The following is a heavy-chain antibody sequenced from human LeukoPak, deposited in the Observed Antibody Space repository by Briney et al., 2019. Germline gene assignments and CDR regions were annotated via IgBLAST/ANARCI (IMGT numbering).Heavy chain of an antibody. Sequence: SQTLSLTCAVFGGSFSGYYWRWISQPPGKGLEWVGEINHRGSSNDNPSLKSRVTISVYTSKNQFSVYLNSVTAADTAVYYCAIGAAGYWGQGTLVTVSS. J-gene: IGHJ4*02. V-gene: IGHV4-34*01. CDR3: AIGAAGY. CDR1: GGSFSGYY. CDR2: INHRGSS. D-gene: IGHD6-13*01.